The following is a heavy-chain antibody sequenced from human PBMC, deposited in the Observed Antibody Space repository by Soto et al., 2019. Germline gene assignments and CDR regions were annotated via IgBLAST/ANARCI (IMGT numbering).Heavy chain of an antibody. J-gene: IGHJ3*02. CDR3: ARDQSTVTPDDDAFDI. V-gene: IGHV1-2*04. Sequence: ASVKVSCKASGYTFTGYYMHWVRQAPGQGLEWMGWINPNSGGTNYAQKFQGWVTMTRDTSISTAYMELSRLRSDDTAVYYCARDQSTVTPDDDAFDIWGQGTMVTVSS. CDR1: GYTFTGYY. CDR2: INPNSGGT. D-gene: IGHD4-17*01.